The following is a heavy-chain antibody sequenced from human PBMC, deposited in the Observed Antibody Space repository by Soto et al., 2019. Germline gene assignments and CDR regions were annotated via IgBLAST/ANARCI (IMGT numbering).Heavy chain of an antibody. Sequence: QVQLVESGGGVVQPGRSLRLSCAASGFTFSSYGMHWVRQAPGKGLEWVAVIWYDGSNKYYADSVKGRFTISRDNSKNTLYLQMNSLRAEDTAVYYCARDYGSSGYYGMDVWGQGTTVTVSS. D-gene: IGHD6-19*01. CDR1: GFTFSSYG. V-gene: IGHV3-33*01. CDR3: ARDYGSSGYYGMDV. CDR2: IWYDGSNK. J-gene: IGHJ6*02.